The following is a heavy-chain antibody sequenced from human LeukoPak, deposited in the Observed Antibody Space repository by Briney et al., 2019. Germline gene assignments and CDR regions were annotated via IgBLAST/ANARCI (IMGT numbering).Heavy chain of an antibody. CDR3: ARGASGSYYSLFFIFGY. CDR2: IYPGDSDT. Sequence: EESLKISCKGSGYSFTSYWIGWVRQMPGKGLEWMGIIYPGDSDTRYSPSFQGQVTISADKSISTAYLQWSSLKASDTAMYYCARGASGSYYSLFFIFGYWGQGTLVTVSS. V-gene: IGHV5-51*01. J-gene: IGHJ4*02. CDR1: GYSFTSYW. D-gene: IGHD3-10*01.